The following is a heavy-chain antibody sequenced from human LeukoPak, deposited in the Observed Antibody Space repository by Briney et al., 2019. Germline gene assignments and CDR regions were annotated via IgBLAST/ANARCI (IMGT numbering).Heavy chain of an antibody. CDR1: GFTFSTYF. Sequence: GGSLRLSCAASGFTFSTYFMSWVRQAPGKGLEWVANLHPDGSHQYYVDSVRGRFTISRDNAKNSLYLQMNSLRAEDTAVYYCAKDMRFDWTPYYFDYWGQGTLVTVSS. D-gene: IGHD3-9*01. CDR3: AKDMRFDWTPYYFDY. CDR2: LHPDGSHQ. J-gene: IGHJ4*02. V-gene: IGHV3-7*03.